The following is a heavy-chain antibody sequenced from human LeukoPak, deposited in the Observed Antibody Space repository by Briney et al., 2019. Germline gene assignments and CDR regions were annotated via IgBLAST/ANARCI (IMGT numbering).Heavy chain of an antibody. CDR2: IYYSGST. J-gene: IGHJ4*02. CDR1: GGSISSYY. V-gene: IGHV4-59*01. Sequence: SETLSLTCTVSGGSISSYYWSWIRQPPGKGLEWIGYIYYSGSTNYNPSLKSRVTISVDTSKNQFSLKLSSVTAADTAVYYCAREALLDPPGSYFDYWGQGTLVTVSS. D-gene: IGHD3-3*02. CDR3: AREALLDPPGSYFDY.